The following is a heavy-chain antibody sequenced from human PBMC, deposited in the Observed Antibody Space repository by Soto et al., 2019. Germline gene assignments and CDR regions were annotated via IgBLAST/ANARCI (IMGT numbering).Heavy chain of an antibody. J-gene: IGHJ4*02. CDR2: ISYDGSNK. Sequence: GGSLRLSCAASGFTFSSYGMHWVRQAPGKGLEWVAVISYDGSNKYYADSVKGRFTISRDNSKNTLYLQMNSLRAEDTAVYYCAKDQASGQGSFDSWGQGTLVTVSS. V-gene: IGHV3-30*18. CDR3: AKDQASGQGSFDS. CDR1: GFTFSSYG.